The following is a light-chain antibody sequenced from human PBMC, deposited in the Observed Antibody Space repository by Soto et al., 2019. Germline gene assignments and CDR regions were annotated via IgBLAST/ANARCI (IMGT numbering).Light chain of an antibody. CDR3: NSYSISGTYV. CDR1: SSDVGSYNR. J-gene: IGLJ1*01. Sequence: QSALTQPPSVSGSPGQSVAISCTGDSSDVGSYNRVSWYQQSPGTAPKLIIYEVTTRPSGVPDRFSGSKSGNTASLTISGLQAEDEADYYCNSYSISGTYVFGTGTKVTVL. CDR2: EVT. V-gene: IGLV2-18*02.